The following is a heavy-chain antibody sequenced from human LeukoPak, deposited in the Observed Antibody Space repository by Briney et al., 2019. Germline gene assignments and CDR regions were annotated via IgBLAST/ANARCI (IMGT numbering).Heavy chain of an antibody. CDR2: TYYRSKWYN. J-gene: IGHJ4*02. D-gene: IGHD5-24*01. CDR3: SRSDGGSDFDY. V-gene: IGHV6-1*01. CDR1: GDSVSSNRAS. Sequence: SQTLSLTCAISGDSVSSNRASWTWIRQSPSRGLEGLGRTYYRSKWYNDYAVSLKSRISINPDTSKNQFSLQLNSVTPEDTAVYYCSRSDGGSDFDYWGQGTLVTVSS.